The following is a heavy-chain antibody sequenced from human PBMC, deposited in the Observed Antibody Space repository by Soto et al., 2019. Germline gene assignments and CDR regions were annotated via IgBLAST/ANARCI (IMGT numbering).Heavy chain of an antibody. CDR1: GGSLSVYY. D-gene: IGHD5-12*01. J-gene: IGHJ4*02. CDR3: ARGQEGVVATH. Sequence: QVQLQQWGAGLLKPSETLSLTCVVYGGSLSVYYWSWIRQPPGKGLEWIGEIKDGGLTNYSPSLKSRATISADRPKNQFSLKLYSVTAADTAVYYCARGQEGVVATHWDQGSLVTVSS. CDR2: IKDGGLT. V-gene: IGHV4-34*01.